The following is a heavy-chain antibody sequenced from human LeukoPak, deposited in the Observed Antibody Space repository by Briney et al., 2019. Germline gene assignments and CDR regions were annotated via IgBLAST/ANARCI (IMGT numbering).Heavy chain of an antibody. CDR2: IYYSGST. J-gene: IGHJ4*02. CDR3: ARSPGWHTFYGGKRGWLWYFDY. D-gene: IGHD4-23*01. V-gene: IGHV4-39*07. Sequence: PSETLSLTWTVSGGSISSSSYYWGWIRKPPGKGLGWIGSIYYSGSTYYNPSLKSRVTISVDTSKNQFSLQLSSVTAADTAVYYCARSPGWHTFYGGKRGWLWYFDYWGQGTLVTVSS. CDR1: GGSISSSSYY.